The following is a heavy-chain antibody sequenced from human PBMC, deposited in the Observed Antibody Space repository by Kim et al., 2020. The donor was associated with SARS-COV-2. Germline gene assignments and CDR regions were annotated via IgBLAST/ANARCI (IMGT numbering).Heavy chain of an antibody. V-gene: IGHV4-34*01. CDR3: ARDPNPNELERRVGWFDP. D-gene: IGHD1-1*01. J-gene: IGHJ5*02. CDR2: INHSGST. CDR1: GGSFSGYY. Sequence: SETLSLTCAVYGGSFSGYYWSWIRQPPGKGLEWIGEINHSGSTNYNPSLKSRVTISVDTSKNQFSLKLSSVTAADTAVYYCARDPNPNELERRVGWFDPWGQGTLVTVSS.